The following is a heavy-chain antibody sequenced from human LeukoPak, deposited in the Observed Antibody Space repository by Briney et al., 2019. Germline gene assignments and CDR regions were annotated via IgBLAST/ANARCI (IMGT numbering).Heavy chain of an antibody. CDR3: ARQQVTTVTIESAFDI. J-gene: IGHJ3*02. CDR2: IYYSGST. Sequence: SETLSLTCTVSGGSIRSCSHYWGWVRQPPGKGLEWIGSIYYSGSTYYNPSLKSRVTISVDTSKNQFSLKLSSVTAADTAVYYCARQQVTTVTIESAFDIWGQGTMVTVSS. D-gene: IGHD4-17*01. CDR1: GGSIRSCSHY. V-gene: IGHV4-39*01.